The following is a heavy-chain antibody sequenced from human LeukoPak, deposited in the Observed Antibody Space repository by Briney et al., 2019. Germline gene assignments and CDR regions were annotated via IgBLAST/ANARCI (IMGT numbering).Heavy chain of an antibody. CDR3: ASARPGSRSFDY. Sequence: KPGGSLRLSCAASGFTFSSYSMNWVRQAPGKGLEWVSSISSSSSYIYYADSVKGRFTISRDNAKNSLYLQMNSLRAEDTAVYYCASARPGSRSFDYWGQGTLVTVSS. V-gene: IGHV3-21*01. CDR2: ISSSSSYI. CDR1: GFTFSSYS. J-gene: IGHJ4*02. D-gene: IGHD6-6*01.